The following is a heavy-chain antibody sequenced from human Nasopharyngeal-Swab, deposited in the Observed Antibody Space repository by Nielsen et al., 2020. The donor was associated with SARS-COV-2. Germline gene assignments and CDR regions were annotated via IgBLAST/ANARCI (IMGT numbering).Heavy chain of an antibody. CDR2: ISGSGGST. V-gene: IGHV3-23*01. J-gene: IGHJ4*02. Sequence: GESLKISCAASGFTFSSYEMNWVRQAPGKGLEWVSAISGSGGSTYYADSVKGRFTISRDNSKNTLYLQMNSLRAEDTAVYYCAKEWAMFTIVRGATEDYWGQGTLVTVSS. CDR3: AKEWAMFTIVRGATEDY. D-gene: IGHD3-10*01. CDR1: GFTFSSYE.